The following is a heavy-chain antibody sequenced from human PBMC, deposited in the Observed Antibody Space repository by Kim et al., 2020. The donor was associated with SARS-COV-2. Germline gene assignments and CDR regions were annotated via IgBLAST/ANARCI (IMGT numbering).Heavy chain of an antibody. Sequence: VGSLRLSCVASGFPFSSYWMTWVRQAPGKWLEWVARINQDGTDKYYVDSVEGRFTISRDNAKNSLFLQMNSLRADDTATYYCARGGFKYGDYWGQGTLVAVSS. CDR1: GFPFSSYW. J-gene: IGHJ4*02. CDR3: ARGGFKYGDY. V-gene: IGHV3-7*01. D-gene: IGHD2-8*01. CDR2: INQDGTDK.